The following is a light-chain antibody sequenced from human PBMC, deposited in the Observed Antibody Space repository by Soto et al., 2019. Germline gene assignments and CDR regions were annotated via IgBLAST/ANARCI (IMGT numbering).Light chain of an antibody. V-gene: IGLV2-23*03. Sequence: QSALTQPASVSGSPGQSITISCTGTSSDVGSYKLVSWYQHRPGKAPKLVIYEGTKRPSGVSNRFSGSKSGNTASLTISGLQAEDGADYYGCSYAGSTTFVIFGGGTKVTVL. CDR2: EGT. CDR3: CSYAGSTTFVI. CDR1: SSDVGSYKL. J-gene: IGLJ2*01.